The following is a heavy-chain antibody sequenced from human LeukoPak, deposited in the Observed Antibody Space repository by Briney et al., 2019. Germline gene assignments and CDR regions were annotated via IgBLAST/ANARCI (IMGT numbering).Heavy chain of an antibody. V-gene: IGHV4-34*01. J-gene: IGHJ4*02. Sequence: PSETLSLTCAVYGGSFSGYYWSWIRQPPGKGLEWIGEINHSGSTNYNPSLKSRVTISVDTSKNQFSLKLSSVTAADTAVYYCARGPLTGPFDYWGQGTLVTVSS. CDR1: GGSFSGYY. CDR3: ARGPLTGPFDY. CDR2: INHSGST. D-gene: IGHD1-14*01.